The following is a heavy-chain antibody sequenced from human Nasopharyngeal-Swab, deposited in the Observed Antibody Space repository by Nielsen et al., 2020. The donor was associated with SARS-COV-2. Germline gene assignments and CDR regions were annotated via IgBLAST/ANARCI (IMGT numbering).Heavy chain of an antibody. CDR1: GYTFTSYA. Sequence: ASVQVSCKASGYTFTSYAMHWVRQAPRQRLEWMGWINARNGNTKYSQKFQGRVTITRDTTASTAYMELSRLRSDDTAVYYCAIDLGYIRYCSGGSCYQDYWGQGTLVTVSS. J-gene: IGHJ4*02. V-gene: IGHV1-3*01. CDR3: AIDLGYIRYCSGGSCYQDY. D-gene: IGHD2-15*01. CDR2: INARNGNT.